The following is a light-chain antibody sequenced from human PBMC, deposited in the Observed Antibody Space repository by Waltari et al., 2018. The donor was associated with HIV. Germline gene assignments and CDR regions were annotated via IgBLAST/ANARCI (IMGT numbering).Light chain of an antibody. CDR2: AAT. V-gene: IGKV1D-16*01. J-gene: IGKJ4*01. CDR1: QGVSSW. Sequence: DIQMTQSPSSLSASVGDRVTITCRASQGVSSWVAWYQHKPDKAPKALIYAATNLQSGDPSRFSGSGSGTIFTLIISSLQPEDFATYYCQQYKTFPLTFGGGTKV. CDR3: QQYKTFPLT.